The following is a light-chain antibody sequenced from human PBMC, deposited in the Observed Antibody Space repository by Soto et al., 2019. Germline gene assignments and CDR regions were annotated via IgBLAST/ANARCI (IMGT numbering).Light chain of an antibody. V-gene: IGKV3-20*01. CDR2: GAS. CDR1: QSVISRY. J-gene: IGKJ1*01. Sequence: ESVWTQSPGTLSLSPGERATLSCRASQSVISRYLAWYQQRPGQAPRVLIYGASSRATGIPDRFSGSASGTDFTLTISRLEPEDFAVYYCHQYGISPWTLGQGTKVEIK. CDR3: HQYGISPWT.